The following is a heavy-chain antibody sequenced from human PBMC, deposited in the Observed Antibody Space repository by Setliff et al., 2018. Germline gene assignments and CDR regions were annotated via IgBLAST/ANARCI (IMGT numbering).Heavy chain of an antibody. J-gene: IGHJ3*02. V-gene: IGHV1-18*01. CDR2: ISAYNGNT. CDR1: GYTFTSYG. Sequence: ASVKVSCKASGYTFTSYGISWVRQAPGQGLEWMGWISAYNGNTNYAQKLHGRVTMTTDTSTSTAYMELRSLRSDDTAVYYCARDRRMGEERGHAFDIWGQGTMVTVSS. D-gene: IGHD3-16*01. CDR3: ARDRRMGEERGHAFDI.